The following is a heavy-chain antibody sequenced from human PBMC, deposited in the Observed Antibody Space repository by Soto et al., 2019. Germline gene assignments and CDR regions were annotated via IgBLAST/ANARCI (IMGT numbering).Heavy chain of an antibody. Sequence: EVQLVESGGALVKPGGSLRLSCAASGFTFSNAWMNWVRQTPGKGLEWVGLSKSQTAGGTTDYTAPVKGRFTISRDDSENTLYLHMNSLKVEDTALYYCVSEVSGAFHIWGQGTMVTVSS. CDR2: SKSQTAGGTT. CDR1: GFTFSNAW. D-gene: IGHD6-25*01. V-gene: IGHV3-15*02. J-gene: IGHJ3*02. CDR3: VSEVSGAFHI.